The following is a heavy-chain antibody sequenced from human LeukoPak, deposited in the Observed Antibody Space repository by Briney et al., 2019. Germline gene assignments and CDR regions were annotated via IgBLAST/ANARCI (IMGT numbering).Heavy chain of an antibody. V-gene: IGHV4-38-2*02. J-gene: IGHJ6*03. Sequence: SETLSLSCTVSGYSISGGYYWGGVREPPRKVQERIGSIYHSGSTYYNPSLKSRVTISVDTSKIQFSLKLSSVTAADTAVYYSARVLSQTTYYYYYHLDVWGKGATVTVYS. CDR2: IYHSGST. CDR1: GYSISGGYY. D-gene: IGHD1-1*01. CDR3: ARVLSQTTYYYYYHLDV.